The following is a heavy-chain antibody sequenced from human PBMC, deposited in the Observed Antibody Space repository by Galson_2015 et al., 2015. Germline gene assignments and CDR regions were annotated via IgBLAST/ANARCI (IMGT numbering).Heavy chain of an antibody. CDR1: GYTFTSYG. Sequence: SVKVSCKASGYTFTSYGISWVRQAPGQGLEWMGWISAYNGNTNYAQKLQGRVTMTPDTSTSTAYMELRSLRSVDTAVYYCERDRSGKCELLHPIGDYWGQGTLVTVSS. CDR3: ERDRSGKCELLHPIGDY. CDR2: ISAYNGNT. D-gene: IGHD1-26*01. V-gene: IGHV1-18*04. J-gene: IGHJ4*02.